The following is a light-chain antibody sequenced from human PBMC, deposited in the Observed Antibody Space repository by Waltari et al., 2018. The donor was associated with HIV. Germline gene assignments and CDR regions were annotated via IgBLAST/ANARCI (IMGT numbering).Light chain of an antibody. CDR2: SAS. V-gene: IGKV1-39*01. CDR3: QQSSDTPYT. Sequence: DIQITKSPSSLSASLGDRAVISCRASQTISNYLNWYQQKPGKSPKLLIYSASALISGVPARFSGGGSGTDFTLAINNLQPEDFATYYCQQSSDTPYTFGLGTKVEIK. J-gene: IGKJ2*01. CDR1: QTISNY.